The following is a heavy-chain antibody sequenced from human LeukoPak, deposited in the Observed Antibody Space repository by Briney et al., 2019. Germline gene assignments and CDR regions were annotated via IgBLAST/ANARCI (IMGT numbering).Heavy chain of an antibody. V-gene: IGHV1-46*01. CDR3: ARGPTLIPRKIVVVPAAHRRDFQH. CDR2: INPHGGST. J-gene: IGHJ1*01. D-gene: IGHD2-2*01. Sequence: GASVKVSCKASGYTFTSYYMHWVRQAPGQGLEWMGIINPHGGSTSYAQKFQGRVTMTRDTSTSTVYMELSSLRSEDTAVYYCARGPTLIPRKIVVVPAAHRRDFQHWGQGTLVTVSS. CDR1: GYTFTSYY.